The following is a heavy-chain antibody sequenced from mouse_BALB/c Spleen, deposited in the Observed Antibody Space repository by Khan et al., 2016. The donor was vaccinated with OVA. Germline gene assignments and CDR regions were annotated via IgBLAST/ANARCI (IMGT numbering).Heavy chain of an antibody. J-gene: IGHJ4*01. Sequence: EVKLLESGPGLVKPSQSLSLTCTVTGYSITSNYAWSWIRQFPGNKLEWMGYISYSGSTNYNPSLKSRISVTRDTSENQVFLQLNSVTTEDTATYYCARQNYYGYALDYWGQGTSVTVSS. V-gene: IGHV3-2*02. CDR1: GYSITSNYA. CDR2: ISYSGST. D-gene: IGHD1-1*01. CDR3: ARQNYYGYALDY.